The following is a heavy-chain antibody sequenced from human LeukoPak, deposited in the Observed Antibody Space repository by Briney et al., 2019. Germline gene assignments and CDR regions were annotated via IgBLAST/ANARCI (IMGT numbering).Heavy chain of an antibody. D-gene: IGHD1-1*01. V-gene: IGHV4-39*01. Sequence: SGTLSLTCTVSGGSISSSSYYWGWIRQPPGKGLVWIGSIYYSGSTYYNPSLKSRVTIFVDTSKNQFSLKLSSVTAQDTAVYYCARHEDRNWYFDHWGQGTLVTVSS. CDR1: GGSISSSSYY. CDR3: ARHEDRNWYFDH. CDR2: IYYSGST. J-gene: IGHJ4*02.